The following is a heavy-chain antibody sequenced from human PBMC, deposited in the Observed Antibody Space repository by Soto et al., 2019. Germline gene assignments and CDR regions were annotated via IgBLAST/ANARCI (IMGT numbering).Heavy chain of an antibody. CDR3: ARGQEGIVATH. CDR2: IKDGGVT. Sequence: QVHLQQWGAGLLKPSETLSLTCAVNGGSLTGYYWSWIRQPPGKGLEWIGEIKDGGVTNYSPSLKGRVTMSADTSKNQFSLKLNSVTAADTAVYYCARGQEGIVATHWDQGTLVTGSS. D-gene: IGHD5-12*01. V-gene: IGHV4-34*01. J-gene: IGHJ4*02. CDR1: GGSLTGYY.